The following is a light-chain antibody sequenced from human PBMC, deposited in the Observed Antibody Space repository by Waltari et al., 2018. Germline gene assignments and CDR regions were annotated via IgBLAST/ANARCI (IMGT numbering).Light chain of an antibody. V-gene: IGLV2-11*01. CDR1: SSDVGGYNY. Sequence: QSALTQPRSVSGSPGQSVAISCSGTSSDVGGYNYVFWYQQHPGKAPKLMIFDVPKRPGGVPDRFSGSKSGNAASLTISGLQADDEADYYCCSYAGRNIYVFGTGTKVTVL. CDR2: DVP. J-gene: IGLJ1*01. CDR3: CSYAGRNIYV.